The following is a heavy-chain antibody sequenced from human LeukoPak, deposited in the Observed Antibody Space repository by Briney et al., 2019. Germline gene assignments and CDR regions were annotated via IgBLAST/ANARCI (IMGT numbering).Heavy chain of an antibody. CDR1: GFTFSSYE. CDR2: ITSSGRII. CDR3: ARGGIQVSGIDEFDY. V-gene: IGHV3-48*03. Sequence: AGGSLRLSCAASGFTFSSYEMNWVRQAPGKGLEWVAYITSSGRIIYYADSVKGRFTISRDNAKNSLYLQMNSLRAEDTAVYYCARGGIQVSGIDEFDYWGQGTLVTVSS. J-gene: IGHJ4*02. D-gene: IGHD6-19*01.